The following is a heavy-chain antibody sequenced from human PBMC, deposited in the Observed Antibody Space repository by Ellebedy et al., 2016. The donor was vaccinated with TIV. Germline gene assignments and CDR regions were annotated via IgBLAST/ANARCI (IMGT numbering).Heavy chain of an antibody. Sequence: GESLKISCAASGVAFSSYGMHWVRQAPGKGLEWVSYISSSSGSTIYYADSVKGRFTLSRDDAKNSLYLQMNSLRAEDTAVYYCARVQYSTSWYVNYGMDVWGQGTTVTVSS. CDR3: ARVQYSTSWYVNYGMDV. CDR2: ISSSSGSTI. J-gene: IGHJ6*02. CDR1: GVAFSSYG. D-gene: IGHD2-2*01. V-gene: IGHV3-48*04.